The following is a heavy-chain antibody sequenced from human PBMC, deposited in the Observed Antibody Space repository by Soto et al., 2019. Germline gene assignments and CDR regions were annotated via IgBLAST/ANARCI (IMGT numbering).Heavy chain of an antibody. CDR1: GGSISSYY. CDR3: ARSISLNQKAPDSYYYYMDV. V-gene: IGHV4-59*01. J-gene: IGHJ6*03. Sequence: PSETLSLTCTVSGGSISSYYWSWIRQPPGKGLEWIGYIYYSGSTNYNPSLKSRVTISVDTSKNQFSLKLSSVTAADTAVYYCARSISLNQKAPDSYYYYMDVWGKGTTVTVSS. CDR2: IYYSGST. D-gene: IGHD3-22*01.